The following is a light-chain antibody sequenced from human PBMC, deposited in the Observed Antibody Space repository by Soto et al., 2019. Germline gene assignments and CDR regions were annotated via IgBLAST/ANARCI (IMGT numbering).Light chain of an antibody. Sequence: QSVLTQPPSASGSPGQSVTISCTGSSSDVGGYKFVSWYQQHPGKAPKLMIYDVSERPSGVPDRFSGSKSGNTASLTVSGLQADDEADYYCSSYAGTNIAFVFGGGTKLTVL. J-gene: IGLJ3*02. CDR2: DVS. CDR1: SSDVGGYKF. V-gene: IGLV2-8*01. CDR3: SSYAGTNIAFV.